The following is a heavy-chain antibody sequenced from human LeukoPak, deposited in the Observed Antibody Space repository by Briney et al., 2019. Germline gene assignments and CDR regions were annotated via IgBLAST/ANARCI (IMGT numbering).Heavy chain of an antibody. V-gene: IGHV4-59*12. Sequence: PSETLSLTCTVSGGSISSYYWSWIRQPPGKGLEWIGYIYYTGSTNYNPSLKSRVTISVDTSKNQFSLKLSSVTAADTAVYYCARGRTGSSGWYAVSYFDYWGQGTLVTVSS. J-gene: IGHJ4*02. D-gene: IGHD6-19*01. CDR3: ARGRTGSSGWYAVSYFDY. CDR2: IYYTGST. CDR1: GGSISSYY.